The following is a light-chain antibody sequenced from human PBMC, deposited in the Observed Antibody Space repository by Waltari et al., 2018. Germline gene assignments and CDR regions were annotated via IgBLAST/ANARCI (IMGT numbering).Light chain of an antibody. CDR2: KAS. V-gene: IGKV1-5*03. Sequence: DIQMTQSPSTLSAPVGDRVTITCRASQSIRSWLAWYQQKPGKAPKLLISKASTLESGVPSRFSGSGSGTEFTLTISSLQPDEFATYHCQQYKSPPWTFGQGTKVEIK. J-gene: IGKJ1*01. CDR1: QSIRSW. CDR3: QQYKSPPWT.